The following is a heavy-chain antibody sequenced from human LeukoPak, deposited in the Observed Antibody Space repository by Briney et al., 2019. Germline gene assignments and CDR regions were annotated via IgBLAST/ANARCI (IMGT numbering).Heavy chain of an antibody. CDR3: AGGIYSDDTGYLFLH. Sequence: KTSETLSLTCTVSGGSITRNSYYWGWIRQPPGKGPDWIGTLHYSASSHYNPSLKSRVTISVGTSKNQFFLKLSSVTAADTAVYYCAGGIYSDDTGYLFLHWGQGTLVTVSS. CDR2: LHYSASS. D-gene: IGHD3-9*01. J-gene: IGHJ1*01. V-gene: IGHV4-39*01. CDR1: GGSITRNSYY.